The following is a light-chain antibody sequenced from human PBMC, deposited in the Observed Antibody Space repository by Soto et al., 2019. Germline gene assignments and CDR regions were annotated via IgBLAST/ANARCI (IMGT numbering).Light chain of an antibody. Sequence: EIVMTQSPATLSLSPGERAALSCRASQSVGIHLAWYQQKPGQAPRLLIYSASTRATGIPARFSASGSGTEFTLTSSRLQSEDFSVYYCQQYNNWPLTFGPGTRVEIK. CDR2: SAS. CDR3: QQYNNWPLT. V-gene: IGKV3-15*01. J-gene: IGKJ3*01. CDR1: QSVGIH.